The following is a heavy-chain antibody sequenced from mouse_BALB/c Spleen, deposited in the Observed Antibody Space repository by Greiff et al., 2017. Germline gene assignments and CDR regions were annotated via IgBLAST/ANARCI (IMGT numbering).Heavy chain of an antibody. CDR1: GYAFTNYL. CDR3: ARRFYGNYFDY. CDR2: INPGSGGT. J-gene: IGHJ2*01. Sequence: QVHVKQSGAELVRPGTSVKVSCKASGYAFTNYLIEWVKQRPGQGLEWIGVINPGSGGTNYNEKFKGKATLTADKSSSTAYMQLSSLTSDDSAVYFCARRFYGNYFDYWGQGTTLTVSS. V-gene: IGHV1-54*01. D-gene: IGHD2-1*01.